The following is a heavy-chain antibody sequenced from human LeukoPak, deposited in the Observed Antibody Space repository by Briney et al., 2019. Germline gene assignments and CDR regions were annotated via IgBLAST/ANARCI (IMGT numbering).Heavy chain of an antibody. CDR1: GFTFSSCA. D-gene: IGHD1-26*01. V-gene: IGHV3-64D*09. CDR3: VKTGRGGYYDY. J-gene: IGHJ4*02. CDR2: ISSSGDST. Sequence: GSLRLSCSASGFTFSSCAMHWVRQAPGRGLEYVSAISSSGDSTYYADSVKGRFNISRDNSKNTLYLQVSSLRPEDTAVYYCVKTGRGGYYDYWGQGTLVTVSS.